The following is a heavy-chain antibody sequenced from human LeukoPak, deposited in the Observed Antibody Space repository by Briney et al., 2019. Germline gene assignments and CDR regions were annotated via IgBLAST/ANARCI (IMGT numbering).Heavy chain of an antibody. V-gene: IGHV4-39*07. Sequence: SETLSLTCTVSGGSISSSSYYWGWIRQPPGKGLEWIGSIYYSGSTYYNPSLKSRVTISVDTSKNQFSLKLSSVTAADTAVYYCARVHEYSSSLNWFDPWGQGTLVTVSS. J-gene: IGHJ5*02. CDR3: ARVHEYSSSLNWFDP. CDR1: GGSISSSSYY. D-gene: IGHD6-6*01. CDR2: IYYSGST.